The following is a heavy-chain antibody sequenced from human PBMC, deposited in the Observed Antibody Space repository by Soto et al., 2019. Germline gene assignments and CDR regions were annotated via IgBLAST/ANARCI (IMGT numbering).Heavy chain of an antibody. Sequence: EVQLVESGGDLVQPGGSLRLSCATSDFTFRNYWMNWVRQAPGKGLEWVANIKPDGSATNYVDSVKGRFTISRDNVRNSVSLQMNSLTVEDTAVYFCFGGNGGPQWGQGTLVTVSS. V-gene: IGHV3-7*03. J-gene: IGHJ4*02. D-gene: IGHD3-16*01. CDR2: IKPDGSAT. CDR1: DFTFRNYW. CDR3: FGGNGGPQ.